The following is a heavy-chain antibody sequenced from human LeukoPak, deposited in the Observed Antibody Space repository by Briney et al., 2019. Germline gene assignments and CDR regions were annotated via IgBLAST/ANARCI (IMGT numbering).Heavy chain of an antibody. D-gene: IGHD1-26*01. CDR1: GFSFSSYS. CDR3: ARDSAWGLRREDYYYYGMDV. CDR2: ISSSSSII. V-gene: IGHV3-48*02. Sequence: GGSLRLPCAASGFSFSSYSMNWVRQAPGKGLEWVSYISSSSSIIYYADSVKGRFTISRDNAKNSLYLQMNSLRDEDTAVYYCARDSAWGLRREDYYYYGMDVWGQGTTVTVSS. J-gene: IGHJ6*02.